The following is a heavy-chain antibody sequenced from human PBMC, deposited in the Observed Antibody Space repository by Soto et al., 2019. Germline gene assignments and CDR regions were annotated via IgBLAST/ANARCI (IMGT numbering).Heavy chain of an antibody. J-gene: IGHJ4*02. CDR1: GGSISSGYY. V-gene: IGHV4-38-2*02. Sequence: PSETLSLTCTVSGGSISSGYYWGWIRQPPGKGLEWIGSIYHSGSTYYNPSLKSRVTISVDTSKNQFSLKLSSVTAAGTAVYYCARTDCSSTSCYTGVDYWGQGTLVTVSS. CDR2: IYHSGST. CDR3: ARTDCSSTSCYTGVDY. D-gene: IGHD2-2*02.